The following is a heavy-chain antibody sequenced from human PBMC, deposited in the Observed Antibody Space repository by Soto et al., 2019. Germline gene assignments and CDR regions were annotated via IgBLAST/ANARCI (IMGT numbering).Heavy chain of an antibody. CDR1: GFTFSSYA. Sequence: GGSLRLSCAASGFTFSSYAMSWVRQAPGKGLEWVSAISGSGGSTYYADSVKGRFTISRDNSKNTLYLQMNSPRAEDTAVYYCAKDHRIAVAGTNFDYWGQGTLVTVSS. D-gene: IGHD6-19*01. J-gene: IGHJ4*02. CDR2: ISGSGGST. V-gene: IGHV3-23*01. CDR3: AKDHRIAVAGTNFDY.